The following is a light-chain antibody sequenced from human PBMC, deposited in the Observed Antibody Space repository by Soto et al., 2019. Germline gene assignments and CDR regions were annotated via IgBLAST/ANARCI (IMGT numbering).Light chain of an antibody. CDR2: GAS. CDR1: QSVSSSY. CDR3: QQYNTSPEWT. V-gene: IGKV3-20*01. Sequence: EVVLTQSPATVSLSPGERATLSCRASQSVSSSYLAWYQQKPGQAPRLLIYGASSRATGIPDRFSGSGSGTDFTLTISRLEPEDFAVYYCQQYNTSPEWTFGQGTKVDI. J-gene: IGKJ1*01.